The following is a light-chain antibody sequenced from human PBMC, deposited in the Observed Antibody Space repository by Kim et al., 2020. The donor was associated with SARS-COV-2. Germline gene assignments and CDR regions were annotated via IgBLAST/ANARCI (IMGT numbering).Light chain of an antibody. V-gene: IGLV2-14*03. CDR1: SSDVGGYNY. J-gene: IGLJ3*02. CDR2: DVS. Sequence: QSITISCTGNSSDVGGYNYVSWYQQHPGKAPKLMIYDVSNRPSGVSNRFSGSKSGNTASLTISGLQAEDEADYYCSSYTSSSTLGVFGGGTQLTVL. CDR3: SSYTSSSTLGV.